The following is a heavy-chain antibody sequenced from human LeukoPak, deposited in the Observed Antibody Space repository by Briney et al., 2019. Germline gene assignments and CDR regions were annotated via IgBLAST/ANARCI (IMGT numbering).Heavy chain of an antibody. J-gene: IGHJ5*02. D-gene: IGHD2-15*01. Sequence: SETLSFTCTVSGGSISSYYWSWIRQPPGKGLEWIGYIYYSGSTNYNPSLKSRVTISVDTSKNQFSLKLSSVTAADTAVYYCARLAGFSGWFDPWGQGTLVTVSS. V-gene: IGHV4-59*08. CDR3: ARLAGFSGWFDP. CDR2: IYYSGST. CDR1: GGSISSYY.